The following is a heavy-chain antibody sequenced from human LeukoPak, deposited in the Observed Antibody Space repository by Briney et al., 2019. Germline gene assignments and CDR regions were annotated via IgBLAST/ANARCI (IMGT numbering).Heavy chain of an antibody. V-gene: IGHV1-18*01. Sequence: ASVNVSCKASGYSFINNCINWVRQAPGQGLEWMGWISHYNGNTNFVQNLQGRFTITTDKSTSTSYLEVRSLRSDDTAVYYCASGETRIDYWGQGTLVTASS. CDR3: ASGETRIDY. D-gene: IGHD2-21*01. J-gene: IGHJ4*02. CDR1: GYSFINNC. CDR2: ISHYNGNT.